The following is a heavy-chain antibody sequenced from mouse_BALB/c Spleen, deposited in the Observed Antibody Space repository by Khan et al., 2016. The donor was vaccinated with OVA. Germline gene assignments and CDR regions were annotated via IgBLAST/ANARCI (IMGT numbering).Heavy chain of an antibody. V-gene: IGHV1S56*01. CDR2: IYPTYVDT. Sequence: QVQLQQSGPELVKPGASVRISCKASGYTFTSYYIHWVRQRPGQGLEWIGWIYPTYVDTKYNEKFKDKATLTADKSSSAAYMQFSSLTSEDSAVYFCASSDSGTVFDDWGQGTTLTVSS. D-gene: IGHD4-1*01. CDR3: ASSDSGTVFDD. J-gene: IGHJ2*01. CDR1: GYTFTSYY.